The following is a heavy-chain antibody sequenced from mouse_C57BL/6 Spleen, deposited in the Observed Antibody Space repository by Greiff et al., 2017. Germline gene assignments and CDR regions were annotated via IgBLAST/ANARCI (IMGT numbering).Heavy chain of an antibody. Sequence: EVKLMESGEGLVKPGGSLKLSCAASGFTFSSYVMSWVRQTPEKRLEWVAYISSGGDYIYYADTVKGRFTISRDNARNTLYLQMSSLKSEDTAMYYCTRDPSYYDGSSPPWYFDVWGTGTTVTVSS. V-gene: IGHV5-9-1*02. CDR2: ISSGGDYI. CDR3: TRDPSYYDGSSPPWYFDV. D-gene: IGHD1-1*01. J-gene: IGHJ1*03. CDR1: GFTFSSYV.